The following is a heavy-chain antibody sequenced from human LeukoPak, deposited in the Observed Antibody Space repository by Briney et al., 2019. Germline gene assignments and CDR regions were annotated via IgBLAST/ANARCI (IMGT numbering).Heavy chain of an antibody. J-gene: IGHJ4*02. Sequence: GGSLRLSCAASGFTFSDYYMSWIRQAPGKGLEGVSYISSSGSTIYYADSVKGRFTISRDNAKNSLYLQMNSLRAEDTPVYYCAIYNWNYDYFDYWGQGTLVTVSS. CDR3: AIYNWNYDYFDY. D-gene: IGHD1-7*01. V-gene: IGHV3-11*04. CDR1: GFTFSDYY. CDR2: ISSSGSTI.